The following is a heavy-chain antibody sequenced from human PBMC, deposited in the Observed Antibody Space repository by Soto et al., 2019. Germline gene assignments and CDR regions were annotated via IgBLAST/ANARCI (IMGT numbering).Heavy chain of an antibody. Sequence: ASVKASCKASGGTFTSSAIRWVRQAPGQGLEWMGGIIPIFATANYAQKFQGRVTITADESTRTAYMELSSPRSEDTAVYYCARDNRVIRDYNILTDYSSDYYHDLNDFWGRGTTVTVS. CDR1: GGTFTSSA. D-gene: IGHD3-9*01. V-gene: IGHV1-69*13. J-gene: IGHJ6*02. CDR3: ARDNRVIRDYNILTDYSSDYYHDLNDF. CDR2: IIPIFATA.